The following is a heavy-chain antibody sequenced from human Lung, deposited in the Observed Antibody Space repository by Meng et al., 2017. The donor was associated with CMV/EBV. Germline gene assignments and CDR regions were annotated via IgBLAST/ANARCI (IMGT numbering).Heavy chain of an antibody. Sequence: GESLKISCAAAGFTFSSYAMHWVRQAPGKGLEWVAVISFDGNNKYNADSVKGRFTISRDNYKNTLYLQMNSLRAEDTAVYYCARGGGGNSILNYYYAMDVWGQGTTVTGSS. J-gene: IGHJ6*02. CDR2: ISFDGNNK. V-gene: IGHV3-30-3*01. CDR1: GFTFSSYA. D-gene: IGHD2-21*01. CDR3: ARGGGGNSILNYYYAMDV.